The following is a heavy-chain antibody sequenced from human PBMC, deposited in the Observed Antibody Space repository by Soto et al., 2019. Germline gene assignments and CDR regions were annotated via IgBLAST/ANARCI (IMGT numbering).Heavy chain of an antibody. J-gene: IGHJ4*02. CDR1: GGSMSTFY. D-gene: IGHD3-9*01. Sequence: SETLSLTCTVSGGSMSTFYWSWIRQPPGKGLERIGYVYYTGSTNYNPSLKSPVTISVDTSKNQFTLQLSSVTAADTAVYYCARQGYNILTGYSYFDYWGQGILVTVSS. CDR3: ARQGYNILTGYSYFDY. V-gene: IGHV4-59*08. CDR2: VYYTGST.